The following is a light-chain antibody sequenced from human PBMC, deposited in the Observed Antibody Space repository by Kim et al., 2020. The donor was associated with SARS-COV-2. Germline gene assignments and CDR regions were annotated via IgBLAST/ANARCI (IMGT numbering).Light chain of an antibody. V-gene: IGLV3-19*01. J-gene: IGLJ2*01. CDR1: SLRSYY. CDR2: GKN. Sequence: SSELTQDPAVSVALGQTVRITCQGESLRSYYASWYQQKPGQGPVLVHYGKNNRTSGIPDRVAGSSSGNTASLTITWTQAEDGADYYCNYQDSSGNHHVVF. CDR3: NYQDSSGNHHVV.